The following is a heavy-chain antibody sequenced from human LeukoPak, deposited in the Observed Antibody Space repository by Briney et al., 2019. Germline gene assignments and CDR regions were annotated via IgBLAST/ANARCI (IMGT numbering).Heavy chain of an antibody. CDR1: GGSISSSSYY. Sequence: PSETLSLTCTVSGGSISSSSYYWGWIRQPPGKGLEWIGSIYHRGSTYYNPSLKSRVTISVDSSKNQFSLKLSSVTAADTALYYCATLPANQLRGFDYWGQGTLVTVSS. CDR2: IYHRGST. CDR3: ATLPANQLRGFDY. J-gene: IGHJ4*02. D-gene: IGHD2-2*01. V-gene: IGHV4-39*07.